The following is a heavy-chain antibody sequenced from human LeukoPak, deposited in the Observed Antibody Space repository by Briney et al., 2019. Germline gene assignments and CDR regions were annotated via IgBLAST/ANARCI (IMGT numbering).Heavy chain of an antibody. CDR2: IKPNNGGT. Sequence: VXVSCKASGYTFTGYYMHWVRQAPGQGLEWMGWIKPNNGGTNYAQKFQGRVTMTRDTSISTAYMELSRLRSDDTAVYYCARARGDIVVVPAAIWFDPWGQGTLVTVSS. CDR1: GYTFTGYY. CDR3: ARARGDIVVVPAAIWFDP. D-gene: IGHD2-2*01. V-gene: IGHV1-2*02. J-gene: IGHJ5*02.